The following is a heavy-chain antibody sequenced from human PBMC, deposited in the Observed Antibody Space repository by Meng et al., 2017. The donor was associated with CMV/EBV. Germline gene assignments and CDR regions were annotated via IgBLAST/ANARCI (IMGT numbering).Heavy chain of an antibody. CDR3: ARGRGVGDYVWGSYRSRGVYFAY. J-gene: IGHJ4*02. D-gene: IGHD3-16*02. V-gene: IGHV4-34*01. CDR2: INNSGST. CDR1: GGSFSGSY. Sequence: QGEVPWWGAVQLTPSGSSSPTCAVCGGSFSGSYWSRIRQPPGKGREWIGEINNSGSTNYNPSLKSRVTISVDTSKNQSSLKLSSVTAADTAVYYCARGRGVGDYVWGSYRSRGVYFAYWGQGTLVTVSS.